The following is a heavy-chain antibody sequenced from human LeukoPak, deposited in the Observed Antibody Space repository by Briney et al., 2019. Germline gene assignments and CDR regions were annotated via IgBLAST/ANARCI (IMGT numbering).Heavy chain of an antibody. CDR3: ARLNYYDSSGYGLDY. J-gene: IGHJ4*02. CDR2: IYPGDSDT. Sequence: GVSLKISCQGSGYSFPSYWIGWVRQMPGKGLEWMGIIYPGDSDTRYSPSFQGQVTITADKAISTAYLQWSSLKASDTAMYYCARLNYYDSSGYGLDYWGQGTLVTVSS. D-gene: IGHD3-22*01. CDR1: GYSFPSYW. V-gene: IGHV5-51*01.